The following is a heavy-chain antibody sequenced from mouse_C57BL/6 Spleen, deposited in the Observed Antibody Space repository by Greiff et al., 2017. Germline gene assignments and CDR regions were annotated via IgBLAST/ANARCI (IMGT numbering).Heavy chain of an antibody. Sequence: EVKLVESGPGLVKPSQSLSLTCSVTGYSITSGYYWNWIRQFPGNKLEWMGYISYDGSNNYNPSLKNRISITRDTSKNQFFLKLNSVTTEDTATYYCARDRYYSTHYFDYWGQGTTLTVSS. CDR2: ISYDGSN. J-gene: IGHJ2*01. CDR3: ARDRYYSTHYFDY. CDR1: GYSITSGYY. V-gene: IGHV3-6*01. D-gene: IGHD2-5*01.